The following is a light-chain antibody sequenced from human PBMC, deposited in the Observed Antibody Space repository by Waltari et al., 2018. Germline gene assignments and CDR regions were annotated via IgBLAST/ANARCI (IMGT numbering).Light chain of an antibody. J-gene: IGLJ3*02. CDR3: QVWDSSSDHRV. V-gene: IGLV3-21*02. Sequence: SYVLTQPPSVSVAPGQTAWITCGGNNLGSKGVYWYQQKPGQAPVLVVYHHSDRPSGIPERISGSNSGNTATLTISRVEAGDEADYYCQVWDSSSDHRVFGGGTKLTVL. CDR2: HHS. CDR1: NLGSKG.